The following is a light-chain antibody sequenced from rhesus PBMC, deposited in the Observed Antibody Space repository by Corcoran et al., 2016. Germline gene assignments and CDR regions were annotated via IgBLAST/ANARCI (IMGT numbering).Light chain of an antibody. J-gene: IGKJ2*01. Sequence: DIQMTQSPSSLSASVGDRVTITCRASQGITNDLAWYQQKPGETPKLLCNEASSLQSGIPSRFTGSGSGTDFTLTITHLQSEEFATYYCQHYYRTPYSFGQGTKVEIK. V-gene: IGKV1-25*01. CDR1: QGITND. CDR3: QHYYRTPYS. CDR2: EAS.